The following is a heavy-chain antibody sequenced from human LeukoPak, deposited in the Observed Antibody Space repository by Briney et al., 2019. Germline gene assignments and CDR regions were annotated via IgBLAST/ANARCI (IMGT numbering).Heavy chain of an antibody. CDR3: ARDVLDVAAAGWGRPLDR. CDR2: ISAGTGVT. J-gene: IGHJ5*02. CDR1: GFTFSLYA. D-gene: IGHD6-13*01. Sequence: GGSLRLSCAASGFTFSLYAMTWVRQAPGKGLEWVSQISAGTGVTYYAQSVRGRFTISRDDSKSTLYLHMSGLRGEDTAVYYCARDVLDVAAAGWGRPLDRWGQGTWVTVSS. V-gene: IGHV3-23*01.